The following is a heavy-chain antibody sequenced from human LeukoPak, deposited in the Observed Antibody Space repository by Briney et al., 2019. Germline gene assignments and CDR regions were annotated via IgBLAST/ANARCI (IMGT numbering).Heavy chain of an antibody. CDR1: GFTVSSNY. Sequence: GGSLRLSCAASGFTVSSNYMSWVRQAPGKGLEWVSVIYSGGSTYYADSVEGRFTISRDNSKNTLYLQMNSLRAEDTAVYYCARDADGDYVVYWGQGTLVTVSS. V-gene: IGHV3-53*01. D-gene: IGHD4-17*01. J-gene: IGHJ4*02. CDR2: IYSGGST. CDR3: ARDADGDYVVY.